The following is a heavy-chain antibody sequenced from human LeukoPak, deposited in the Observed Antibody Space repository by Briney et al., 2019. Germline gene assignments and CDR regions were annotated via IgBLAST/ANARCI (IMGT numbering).Heavy chain of an antibody. CDR1: GLAFSSYA. CDR2: ISGSGGST. CDR3: AKEEYSSSGTDWFDP. J-gene: IGHJ5*02. Sequence: GGSLRLSCAASGLAFSSYAMNWVRQAPGKGLEWVSAISGSGGSTYYADSVKGRVTISRDNSKNTLYLQMNSLRAEDTAVYYCAKEEYSSSGTDWFDPWGQGTLVTVSS. D-gene: IGHD6-13*01. V-gene: IGHV3-23*01.